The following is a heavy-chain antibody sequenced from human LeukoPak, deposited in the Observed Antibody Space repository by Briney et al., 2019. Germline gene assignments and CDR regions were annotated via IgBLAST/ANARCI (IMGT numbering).Heavy chain of an antibody. CDR2: ISAYNGNT. CDR1: GYTFTSYG. Sequence: ASVKVSCKASGYTFTSYGISWVRQAPGQGLEWMGWISAYNGNTNYAQKLQGRVTMTTDTSTSTAYMELRSLRSDDTAVYYCARITYSSSWYYYYMDVWGKGTTVTVSS. V-gene: IGHV1-18*01. CDR3: ARITYSSSWYYYYMDV. J-gene: IGHJ6*03. D-gene: IGHD6-13*01.